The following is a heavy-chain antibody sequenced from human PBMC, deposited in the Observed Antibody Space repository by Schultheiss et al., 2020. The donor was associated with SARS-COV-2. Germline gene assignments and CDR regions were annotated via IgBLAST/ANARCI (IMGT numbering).Heavy chain of an antibody. Sequence: ASVKVSCKASGYTFTSYGISWVRQAPGQGLEWMGWISAYNGNTNYAQKLQGRVTMTTDTSTSTAYMELRSLRSDDTAVYYCAMTKYYYDILTGYYSEWFDPGGQGTLVTVSS. V-gene: IGHV1-18*01. CDR2: ISAYNGNT. CDR3: AMTKYYYDILTGYYSEWFDP. J-gene: IGHJ5*02. CDR1: GYTFTSYG. D-gene: IGHD3-9*01.